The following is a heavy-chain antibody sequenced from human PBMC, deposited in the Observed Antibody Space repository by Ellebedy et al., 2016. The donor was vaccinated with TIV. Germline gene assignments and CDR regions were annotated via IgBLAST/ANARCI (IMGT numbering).Heavy chain of an antibody. V-gene: IGHV3-7*04. D-gene: IGHD6-13*01. CDR2: IKQDGSQK. CDR1: GFTFTRYW. J-gene: IGHJ3*01. Sequence: GGSLRLSXAASGFTFTRYWMGWVRQAPGKGLEWVANIKQDGSQKYYVDSVKGRFTISRDNTKNSVFLQMNGLRVDDTAMYYCTREQQVPGGGVWGQGTMVTVSS. CDR3: TREQQVPGGGV.